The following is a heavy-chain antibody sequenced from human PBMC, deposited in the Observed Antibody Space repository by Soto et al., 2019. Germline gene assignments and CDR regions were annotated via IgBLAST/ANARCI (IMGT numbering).Heavy chain of an antibody. J-gene: IGHJ4*02. Sequence: GASVKVSCKASGGTFSSYAISWVRQAPGQGLEWMGGIIPIFGTANYAQKFQGRVTITADESTSTAYMELSSLRSEDTAVYYCAAFGERTAAGPDYWGQGTLVTVSS. CDR2: IIPIFGTA. CDR1: GGTFSSYA. D-gene: IGHD6-13*01. V-gene: IGHV1-69*13. CDR3: AAFGERTAAGPDY.